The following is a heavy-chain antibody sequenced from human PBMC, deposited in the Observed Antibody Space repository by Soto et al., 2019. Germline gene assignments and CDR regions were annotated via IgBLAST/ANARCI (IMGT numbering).Heavy chain of an antibody. D-gene: IGHD3-22*01. CDR3: AKGHYYDNVGNWVANQAFDS. CDR2: ISGGGTGT. V-gene: IGHV3-23*01. J-gene: IGHJ4*02. CDR1: DFSFNNYA. Sequence: GGALRLSCAVSDFSFNNYAMNWVRLAPGKGLDWVSSISGGGTGTYSADAVRGRFTISSDKSRNTVYLQMSSLRAEDTAVYYCAKGHYYDNVGNWVANQAFDSWGQGSMVTVSS.